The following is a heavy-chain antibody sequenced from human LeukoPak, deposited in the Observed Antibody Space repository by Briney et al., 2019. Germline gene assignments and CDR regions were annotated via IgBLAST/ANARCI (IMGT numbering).Heavy chain of an antibody. CDR1: GFTFSSYA. V-gene: IGHV3-23*05. D-gene: IGHD4-17*01. CDR2: IHTSGDT. Sequence: GGSLRLSCAASGFTFSSYAMSWVRQAPGKGLGWVSAIHTSGDTCYADSVKGRFTISRDTSKNTLYLQINSLRVEDTAVYYCIVFGDSNHWGQGTLVTVSS. CDR3: IVFGDSNH. J-gene: IGHJ5*02.